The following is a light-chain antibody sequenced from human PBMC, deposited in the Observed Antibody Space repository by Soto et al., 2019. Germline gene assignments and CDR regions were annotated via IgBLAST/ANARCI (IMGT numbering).Light chain of an antibody. CDR3: QQYNNCPYT. CDR1: QSVSSN. V-gene: IGKV3-15*01. J-gene: IGKJ2*01. Sequence: EIVMTQSPATLSVSPGERATLSCRASQSVSSNLAWYQQKPGQAPRLLIYGASTRATGIPARFSGSGSGTEFTLTISSLQSEDFAVDYCQQYNNCPYTFGQETKLEIK. CDR2: GAS.